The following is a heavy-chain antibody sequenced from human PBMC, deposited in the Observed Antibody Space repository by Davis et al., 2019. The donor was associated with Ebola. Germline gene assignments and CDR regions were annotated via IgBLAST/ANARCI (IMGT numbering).Heavy chain of an antibody. Sequence: GESLKISCAASGFTFSDYYMSWIRQAPGKGQEWVSYISSSGSTIYYADSVKGRFTISRDNAKNSLYLQMNSLRAEDTAVYYCARVTYDSSGYDYWGQGTLVTVSS. CDR1: GFTFSDYY. CDR2: ISSSGSTI. V-gene: IGHV3-11*04. J-gene: IGHJ4*02. D-gene: IGHD3-22*01. CDR3: ARVTYDSSGYDY.